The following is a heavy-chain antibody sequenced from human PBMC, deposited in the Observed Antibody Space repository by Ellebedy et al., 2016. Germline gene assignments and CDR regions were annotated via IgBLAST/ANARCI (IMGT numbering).Heavy chain of an antibody. V-gene: IGHV3-21*06. J-gene: IGHJ4*02. D-gene: IGHD2-8*01. CDR3: ARDGSEWSRDY. CDR1: GFTFSSAG. CDR2: IVNSGRET. Sequence: GESLKISXAAYGFTFSSAGMTWVRQAPGKGLEWVATIVNSGRETYYADALKGRFTVSRDNAMRSLYLHMDSLTVEGTAVYYCARDGSEWSRDYWGQGTLVTVSS.